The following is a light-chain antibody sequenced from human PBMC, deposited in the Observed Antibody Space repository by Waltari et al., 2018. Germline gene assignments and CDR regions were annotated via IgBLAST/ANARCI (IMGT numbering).Light chain of an antibody. CDR3: QQYNNWPTLT. J-gene: IGKJ4*01. CDR1: QSVGRN. Sequence: EIVMTQSPATLSVSPGERATLSCRASQSVGRNLAWYQQKPGQAPRLLISGASNRATGIPARFSGSGYATEFTLTISSLQSEDFAVYYCQQYNNWPTLTFGGGTTVEI. V-gene: IGKV3-15*01. CDR2: GAS.